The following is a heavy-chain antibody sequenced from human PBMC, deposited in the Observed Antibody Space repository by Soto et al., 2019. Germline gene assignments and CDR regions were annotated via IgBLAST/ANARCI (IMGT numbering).Heavy chain of an antibody. D-gene: IGHD2-2*01. CDR1: GGSFSCYY. V-gene: IGHV4-34*01. CDR2: INHSGST. CDR3: ARSRGRVPAANYYYYYGMDV. Sequence: SETLSLTSAVYGGSFSCYYWILIRQPPGKGLEWIGEINHSGSTNYNPSLKSRVTISVDTSKNQFSLKLSSVTAADTAVYYCARSRGRVPAANYYYYYGMDVWGQGTTVTVSS. J-gene: IGHJ6*02.